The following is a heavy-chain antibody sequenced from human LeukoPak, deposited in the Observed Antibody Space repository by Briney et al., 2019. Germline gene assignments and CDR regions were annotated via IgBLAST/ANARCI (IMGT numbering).Heavy chain of an antibody. CDR2: IYYSGST. Sequence: SETLSLTCTVSGGSISSYYWSWIRQPPGKGLEWIGYIYYSGSTNYNPSLKSRVTISVDTSKNQFSLKLSSVTAADTAVYYCARWDRGTFDIWGQGTMVTVSS. D-gene: IGHD1-14*01. CDR3: ARWDRGTFDI. J-gene: IGHJ3*02. V-gene: IGHV4-59*08. CDR1: GGSISSYY.